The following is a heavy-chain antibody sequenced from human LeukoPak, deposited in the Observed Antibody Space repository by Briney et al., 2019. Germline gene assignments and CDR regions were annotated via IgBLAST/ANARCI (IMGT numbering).Heavy chain of an antibody. J-gene: IGHJ4*02. CDR1: GGTFSSYA. CDR3: ARATAMVSGIFDY. Sequence: ASVKVSCKASGGTFSSYAISWVRQAPGQGLEWMGGIIPIFGTANHAQKFQGRVTITTDESTNTAYMELSSLRSEDTAVYYCARATAMVSGIFDYWGQGTLVTVSS. D-gene: IGHD5-18*01. CDR2: IIPIFGTA. V-gene: IGHV1-69*05.